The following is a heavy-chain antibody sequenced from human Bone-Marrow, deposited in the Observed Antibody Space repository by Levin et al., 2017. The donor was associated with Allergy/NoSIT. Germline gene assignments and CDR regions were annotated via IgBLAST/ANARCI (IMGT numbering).Heavy chain of an antibody. V-gene: IGHV3-74*01. CDR2: IYSDGTAT. D-gene: IGHD3-10*01. J-gene: IGHJ5*02. CDR3: TRGVHITMVRKSNNWFDP. CDR1: GFDFSRYW. Sequence: PGGSLRLSCTASGFDFSRYWMHWVRQAPGKGLVWVSRIYSDGTATDYADSVKGRFTISRDNAKTTLFLQMNSLRAEDTAVYYCTRGVHITMVRKSNNWFDPWGQGTLVTVSS.